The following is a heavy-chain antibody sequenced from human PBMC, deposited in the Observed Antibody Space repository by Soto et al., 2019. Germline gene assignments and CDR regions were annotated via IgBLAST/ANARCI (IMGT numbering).Heavy chain of an antibody. V-gene: IGHV3-23*01. CDR3: AKALRYFDWLVRLWNAMDV. D-gene: IGHD3-9*01. J-gene: IGHJ6*02. CDR2: ISGSGSNT. CDR1: GFTSSSYA. Sequence: PGGSLRLSCTASGFTSSSYAMSWVRQAPGKGLEWVSAISGSGSNTYYADSVKGRFTISRDNSKNTLFLQMNSLRAEDTAVYYCAKALRYFDWLVRLWNAMDVWGQGTTVTVSS.